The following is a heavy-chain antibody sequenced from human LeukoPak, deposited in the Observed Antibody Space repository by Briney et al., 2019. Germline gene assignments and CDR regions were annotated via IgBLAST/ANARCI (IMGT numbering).Heavy chain of an antibody. Sequence: ASVKVSCKASGYTFTGYYMHWVRQAPGQGLEWMGRINPNSGGTNYAQKFQGRVTMTRDTSISTAYMELSRLRSDDTAVYYCPRRGPPAYSGSYYVDYWGQGTLVTVSS. CDR2: INPNSGGT. J-gene: IGHJ4*02. V-gene: IGHV1-2*06. CDR1: GYTFTGYY. D-gene: IGHD1-26*01. CDR3: PRRGPPAYSGSYYVDY.